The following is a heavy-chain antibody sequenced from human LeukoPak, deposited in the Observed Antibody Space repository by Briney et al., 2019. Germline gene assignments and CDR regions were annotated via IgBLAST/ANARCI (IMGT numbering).Heavy chain of an antibody. CDR2: INAGNGNT. D-gene: IGHD3-10*01. V-gene: IGHV1-3*01. Sequence: GASVKVSCKASGYTFTSYAMHWVRQAPGQRLEWMGWINAGNGNTKYSQKFQGRVTITRDTSASTAYMELSSLRSEDTAVYYCARGGQVRGVIYSRYWGQGTLVTVSS. CDR1: GYTFTSYA. J-gene: IGHJ4*02. CDR3: ARGGQVRGVIYSRY.